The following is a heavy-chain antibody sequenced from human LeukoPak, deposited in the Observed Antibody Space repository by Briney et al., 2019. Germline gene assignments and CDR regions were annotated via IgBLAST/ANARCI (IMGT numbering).Heavy chain of an antibody. CDR1: GFTFSSYA. D-gene: IGHD2-15*01. Sequence: GGSLRLSCAASGFTFSSYAMSWVRQAPGKGLEWVSAISGSGGSTYYADSVKGRFTISRDNSKNTLYLQMNSLRAEGTAVYYCAKDLVGSYWYFDLWGRGTLVTVSS. CDR3: AKDLVGSYWYFDL. J-gene: IGHJ2*01. CDR2: ISGSGGST. V-gene: IGHV3-23*01.